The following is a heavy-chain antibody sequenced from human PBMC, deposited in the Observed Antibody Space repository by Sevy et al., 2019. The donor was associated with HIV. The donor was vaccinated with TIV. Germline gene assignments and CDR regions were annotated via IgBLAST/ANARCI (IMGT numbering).Heavy chain of an antibody. CDR1: GFTFTSSA. J-gene: IGHJ6*02. V-gene: IGHV1-58*01. CDR2: IVVGSGNT. Sequence: ASVKVSCKASGFTFTSSAVQWVRQARGQRLEWIGWIVVGSGNTNYAQKFQERVTITREMSTSTAYMELSSLRSEDTAVYYCAADLGQQCCLDHYYYYGMDVWGQGTTVTVSS. CDR3: AADLGQQCCLDHYYYYGMDV. D-gene: IGHD6-19*01.